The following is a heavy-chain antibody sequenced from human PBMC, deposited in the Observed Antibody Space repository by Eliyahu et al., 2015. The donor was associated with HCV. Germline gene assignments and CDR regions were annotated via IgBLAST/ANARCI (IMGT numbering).Heavy chain of an antibody. Sequence: EVQLVESGGGLVQPGGSLRLSCAVSGFTFSSYWMHWVRQAPGKGLVWVSLINSDGGATNYADSVKGRFTISRDNAKNTLYLQMNSLRAEDTAVYYCARGGLENYYDTSGFLSYFDNWGQGTLVTVSS. D-gene: IGHD3-22*01. V-gene: IGHV3-74*01. J-gene: IGHJ4*02. CDR1: GFTFSSYW. CDR3: ARGGLENYYDTSGFLSYFDN. CDR2: INSDGGAT.